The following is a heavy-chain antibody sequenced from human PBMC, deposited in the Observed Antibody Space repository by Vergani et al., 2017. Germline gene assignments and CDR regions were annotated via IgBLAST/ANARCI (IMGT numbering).Heavy chain of an antibody. Sequence: EVQLVESGGGLVKPGGSLRLSCAASGFTFSSYSMNWVRQAPGKGLEWVSSISSSSSYIYYADSVKGRFTISRDNAKNSLYLQMNSLRAEDTAVYYCAGAYCSSTRCYGGYWGRGTLVTGSS. CDR2: ISSSSSYI. CDR1: GFTFSSYS. CDR3: AGAYCSSTRCYGGY. J-gene: IGHJ4*02. V-gene: IGHV3-21*01. D-gene: IGHD2-2*01.